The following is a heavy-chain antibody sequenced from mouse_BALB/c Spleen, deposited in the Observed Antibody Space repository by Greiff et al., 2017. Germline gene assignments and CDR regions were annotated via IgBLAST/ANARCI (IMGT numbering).Heavy chain of an antibody. D-gene: IGHD2-3*01. Sequence: QVQLQQSGAELMKPGASVKISCKATGYTFSSYWIEWVKQRPGHGLEWIGEILPGSGSTNYNEKFKGKATFTADTSSNTAYMQLSSLTSEDSAVYYCARMDGSYAMDYWGQGTSVTVSS. V-gene: IGHV1-9*01. J-gene: IGHJ4*01. CDR3: ARMDGSYAMDY. CDR2: ILPGSGST. CDR1: GYTFSSYW.